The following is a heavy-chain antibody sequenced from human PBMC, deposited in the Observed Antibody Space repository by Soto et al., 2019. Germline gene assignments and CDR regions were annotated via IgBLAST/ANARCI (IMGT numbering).Heavy chain of an antibody. Sequence: SDTLSLTCTVSGGYISSYYWSWIRQPPGKGIEWIWYIYYSRSTNSNPSLKSRVTISVDTSKNQFSRKLSSVTAADTAVYYCARGLAAAVSNWFDPWGQGTLVTVSS. D-gene: IGHD6-13*01. J-gene: IGHJ5*02. CDR2: IYYSRST. CDR3: ARGLAAAVSNWFDP. V-gene: IGHV4-59*01. CDR1: GGYISSYY.